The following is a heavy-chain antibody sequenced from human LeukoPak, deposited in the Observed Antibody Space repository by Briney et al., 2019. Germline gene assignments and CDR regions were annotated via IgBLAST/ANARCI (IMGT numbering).Heavy chain of an antibody. J-gene: IGHJ4*02. V-gene: IGHV3-72*01. CDR1: GFTFSDHF. CDR3: VRVGSVSGSDYLDY. Sequence: GGSLRLSCAVSGFTFSDHFLDWVRQAPGKGLEWVGRSRSKAKSYTTEYAASVKGRFTISRDDSKNSLYLQMNSLETEDTAVYYCVRVGSVSGSDYLDYWGQGTLATVSS. D-gene: IGHD6-19*01. CDR2: SRSKAKSYTT.